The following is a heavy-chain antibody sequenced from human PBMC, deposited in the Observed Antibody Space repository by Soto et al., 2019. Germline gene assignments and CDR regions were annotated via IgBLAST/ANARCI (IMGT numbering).Heavy chain of an antibody. J-gene: IGHJ4*02. CDR1: GYTFTRYS. Sequence: ASVKVSCKASGYTFTRYSINWVRQAPGQGLEWVGWISNYNGDTKYAQKFQGRVTLTTDTSTTTTYMDLRSLTSDDTAVYYCAKAGGAAGTVDYFDYWGQGTLVTVSS. D-gene: IGHD6-13*01. V-gene: IGHV1-18*04. CDR3: AKAGGAAGTVDYFDY. CDR2: ISNYNGDT.